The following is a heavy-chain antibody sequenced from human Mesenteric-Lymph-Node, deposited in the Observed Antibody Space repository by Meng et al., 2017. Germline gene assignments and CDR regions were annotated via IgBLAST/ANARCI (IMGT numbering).Heavy chain of an antibody. V-gene: IGHV3-23*01. Sequence: GALRLSCAASGFTFSSYAMSWVRQAPGKGLEWVSAISGSGGSTYYADSVKGRFTTSRDNSKNTLYLQMNSLRAEDTAVYYCAKSSGGATLYYFDYWGQGTLVTSPQ. CDR1: GFTFSSYA. J-gene: IGHJ4*02. D-gene: IGHD1-26*01. CDR3: AKSSGGATLYYFDY. CDR2: ISGSGGST.